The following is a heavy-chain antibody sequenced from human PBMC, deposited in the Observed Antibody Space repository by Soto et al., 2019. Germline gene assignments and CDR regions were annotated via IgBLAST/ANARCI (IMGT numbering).Heavy chain of an antibody. Sequence: SQTLSLTCAISGDSVSSNSAAWNWISQSPSRGLEWLGRTYYRSKWYNDYAVSVKSRITINPDTSKNQFSLQLNSVTPEDTAVYYCARESVAVPYNWFDPWGQGTLVTVSS. V-gene: IGHV6-1*01. CDR2: TYYRSKWYN. CDR3: ARESVAVPYNWFDP. D-gene: IGHD6-19*01. CDR1: GDSVSSNSAA. J-gene: IGHJ5*02.